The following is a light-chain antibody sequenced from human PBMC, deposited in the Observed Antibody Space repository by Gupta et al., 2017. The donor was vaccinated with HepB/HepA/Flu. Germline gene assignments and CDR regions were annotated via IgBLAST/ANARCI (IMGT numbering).Light chain of an antibody. Sequence: QSVLTQPPSASGTPGQRVTISCSGTSSNIGSNYVYWYQQLPGTAPKLLIYRNNERPSGVPDRFSGSKFGTSASLAISGLRSEDEADYHCAAWDNTLRGHVAFGGGTKLTVL. CDR2: RNN. J-gene: IGLJ2*01. CDR3: AAWDNTLRGHVA. V-gene: IGLV1-47*01. CDR1: SSNIGSNY.